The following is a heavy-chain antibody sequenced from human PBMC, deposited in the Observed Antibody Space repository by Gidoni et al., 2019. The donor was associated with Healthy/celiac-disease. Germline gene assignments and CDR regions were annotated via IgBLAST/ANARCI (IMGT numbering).Heavy chain of an antibody. Sequence: QVQLQESGPGLVKPSEPLSLTCPVSGGSISSYYWSWIRQPPGKGLEWIGYIYYSGSTNYNPSLKSRVTISVDTSKNQFSLKLSSVTAADTAVYYCARDSGSSWFDPWGQGTLVTVSS. CDR1: GGSISSYY. D-gene: IGHD3-10*01. J-gene: IGHJ5*02. CDR3: ARDSGSSWFDP. CDR2: IYYSGST. V-gene: IGHV4-59*01.